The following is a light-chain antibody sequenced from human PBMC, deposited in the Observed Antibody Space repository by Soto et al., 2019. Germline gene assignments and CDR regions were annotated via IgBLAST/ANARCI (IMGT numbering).Light chain of an antibody. CDR3: CSYAGSSTDYV. V-gene: IGLV2-23*01. J-gene: IGLJ1*01. CDR1: SSDVGSYNL. CDR2: EGS. Sequence: QSALTQPASVSGSPGQSITISCTGTSSDVGSYNLVSWYQQHPGKAPKLMIYEGSKRPSGVSNRFSGSKSGNTASLTISGLPAEDDADYYCCSYAGSSTDYVFGTGTKVTVL.